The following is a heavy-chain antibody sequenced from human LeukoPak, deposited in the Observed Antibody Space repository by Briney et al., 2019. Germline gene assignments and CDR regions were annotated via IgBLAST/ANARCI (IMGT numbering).Heavy chain of an antibody. D-gene: IGHD7-27*01. CDR3: ARVSASWGFDF. CDR2: IYHSPST. Sequence: SETLSLTCSVSVYSISSGYYWGWIRQPPGKGLEWIATIYHSPSTYYNPSLKSRVTISVDTSRNRFSLKVNSVTAADTAVYYCARVSASWGFDFWGQGALVTVSS. J-gene: IGHJ4*02. V-gene: IGHV4-38-2*02. CDR1: VYSISSGYY.